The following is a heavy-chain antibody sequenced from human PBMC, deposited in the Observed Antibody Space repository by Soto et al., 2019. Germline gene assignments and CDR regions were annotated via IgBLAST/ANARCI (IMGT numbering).Heavy chain of an antibody. J-gene: IGHJ4*02. CDR2: ISSSSSYI. D-gene: IGHD5-12*01. CDR3: ARASGDGYNYPFDY. V-gene: IGHV3-21*01. Sequence: GGSLRLSCAASGFTFSSYSMNWVRHAPGKGLEWVSSISSSSSYIYYADSVEGRFTISRDNAKNSLYLQMNSLRAEDTAVYYCARASGDGYNYPFDYWGQGTLVTVSS. CDR1: GFTFSSYS.